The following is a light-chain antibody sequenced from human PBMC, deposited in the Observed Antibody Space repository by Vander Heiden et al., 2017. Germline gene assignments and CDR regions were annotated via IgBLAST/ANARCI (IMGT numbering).Light chain of an antibody. CDR3: QQYNSYPWT. Sequence: DIQMTQSPSTLSASVGDRVTITCRASQSISSWLAWYQQKPGKARKLLIYKASSLESGVPSRFSGSGSGTEFTLTISSLQPDDFATYYCQQYNSYPWTFGQGTKVEIK. V-gene: IGKV1-5*03. CDR1: QSISSW. J-gene: IGKJ1*01. CDR2: KAS.